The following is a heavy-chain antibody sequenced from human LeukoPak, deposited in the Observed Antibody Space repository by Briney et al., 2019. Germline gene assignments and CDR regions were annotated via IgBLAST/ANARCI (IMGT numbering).Heavy chain of an antibody. CDR3: ARNNFDWLSLKPNWFDP. J-gene: IGHJ5*02. CDR2: IYYSGST. D-gene: IGHD3-9*01. CDR1: GGSISSSSYY. V-gene: IGHV4-39*07. Sequence: PSETLSLTCTVSGGSISSSSYYWGWIRQPPGKGLEWIGSIYYSGSTYYNPSLKSRVTISVDTSKNQFSLKLSSVTAADTAVYYCARNNFDWLSLKPNWFDPWGQGTLVTVSS.